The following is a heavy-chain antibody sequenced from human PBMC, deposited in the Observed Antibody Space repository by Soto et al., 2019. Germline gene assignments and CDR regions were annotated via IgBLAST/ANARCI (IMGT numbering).Heavy chain of an antibody. CDR3: ARVRFDPYSSSWHNWFDP. CDR2: IYYSGST. Sequence: SETLSLTCTVSGGSVSSGSYYWSWIRQPPGKGLEWIGYIYYSGSTNYNPSLKSRVTISVDTPKNQFSLKLSSVTAADTAVYYCARVRFDPYSSSWHNWFDPWGQGTLVTVSS. D-gene: IGHD6-13*01. J-gene: IGHJ5*02. V-gene: IGHV4-61*01. CDR1: GGSVSSGSYY.